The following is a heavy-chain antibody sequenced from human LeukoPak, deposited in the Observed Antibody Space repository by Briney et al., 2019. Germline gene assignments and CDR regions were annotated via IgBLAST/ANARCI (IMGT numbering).Heavy chain of an antibody. CDR2: IRGSGVSA. V-gene: IGHV3-23*01. CDR1: GFTFDDYW. J-gene: IGHJ4*02. Sequence: GGSLRLSCGASGFTFDDYWMSWVRQAPGKGLEWVTGIRGSGVSAYYADSVKGRFTISRDNSKNTLYLQMNSLRAEDTAVYYCAKHRSYYDSSGYIYYFDYWGQGTLVTVSS. CDR3: AKHRSYYDSSGYIYYFDY. D-gene: IGHD3-22*01.